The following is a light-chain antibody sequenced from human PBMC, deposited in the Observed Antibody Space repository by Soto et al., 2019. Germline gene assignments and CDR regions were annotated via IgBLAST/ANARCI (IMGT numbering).Light chain of an antibody. CDR2: NAF. CDR3: QQYNSYPWT. Sequence: DIQLTQSPSPLSASIGDTFTITCRASLSISGWLAWYQQAPGKAPKLLIFNAFTLQRGVPPRFRGGGSGTEFTLTISSLHPDDSAIYYCQQYNSYPWTFGLGTKVDIK. CDR1: LSISGW. J-gene: IGKJ1*01. V-gene: IGKV1-5*01.